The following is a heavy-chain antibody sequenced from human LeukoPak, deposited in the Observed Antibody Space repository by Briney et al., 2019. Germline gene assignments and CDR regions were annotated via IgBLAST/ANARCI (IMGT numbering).Heavy chain of an antibody. V-gene: IGHV3-30*02. D-gene: IGHD3-3*01. CDR1: GFTFSSYG. Sequence: GGSLRLSCAASGFTFSSYGMHWVRQAPGKGLEWVAFIRYDGSNKYYADSVKGRFTISRDNSKNTLYLQMNTLSAEDTAIYYCARGLATYDFWSGYYVWGQGTLVTVSS. CDR2: IRYDGSNK. CDR3: ARGLATYDFWSGYYV. J-gene: IGHJ4*02.